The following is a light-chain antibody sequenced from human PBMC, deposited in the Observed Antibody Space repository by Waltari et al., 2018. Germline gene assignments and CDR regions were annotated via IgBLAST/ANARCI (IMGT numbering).Light chain of an antibody. V-gene: IGKV1-33*01. Sequence: DIQMTQSPSSLSASVGDRVTITCQASQDISNFLNWYQQKPGKAPKLLIYDASILQKKVPSRFRGRGSGSDFTLTISSLEPEDFATYYCQQHDRPPLTFGGGTRVEIK. J-gene: IGKJ4*01. CDR1: QDISNF. CDR2: DAS. CDR3: QQHDRPPLT.